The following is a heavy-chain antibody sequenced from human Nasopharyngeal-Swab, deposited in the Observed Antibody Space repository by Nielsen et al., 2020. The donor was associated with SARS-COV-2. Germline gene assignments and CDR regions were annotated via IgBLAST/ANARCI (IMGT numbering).Heavy chain of an antibody. V-gene: IGHV4-34*01. CDR3: ARGVAGVSMIVVVLTGGSYHFDY. CDR2: INHSGST. Sequence: GSLRLSCAVYGGSFSGYYWSWIRQPPGKGLEWIGEINHSGSTNYNPSLKSRVTISLDTSKNQFSLKLSSVTAADTAVYYCARGVAGVSMIVVVLTGGSYHFDYWGQGTLVTVSS. J-gene: IGHJ4*02. CDR1: GGSFSGYY. D-gene: IGHD3-22*01.